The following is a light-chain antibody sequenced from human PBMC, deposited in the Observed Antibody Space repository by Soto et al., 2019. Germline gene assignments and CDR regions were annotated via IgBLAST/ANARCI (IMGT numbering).Light chain of an antibody. J-gene: IGKJ4*01. CDR3: QKYNSAPLT. CDR1: QGINYY. Sequence: DIQMTQSPSSLSASVEDRVTITCRASQGINYYLAWYQQKPGKAPNLLIYDASNLQSGVPSRFSGSGSGTDFTLTISSLQPEDVATYFCQKYNSAPLTFGGGTRVEIK. V-gene: IGKV1-27*01. CDR2: DAS.